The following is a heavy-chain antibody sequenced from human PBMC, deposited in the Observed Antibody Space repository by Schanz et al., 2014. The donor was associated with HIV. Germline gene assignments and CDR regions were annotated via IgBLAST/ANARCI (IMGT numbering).Heavy chain of an antibody. J-gene: IGHJ5*02. CDR1: GVTFSSYA. CDR3: VRGDDCGGDCYSCFVH. D-gene: IGHD2-21*02. Sequence: QVQLVQSGAEVKKPGSSVKVSCKASGVTFSSYAINWVRQAPGQGLEWMGGIIPMFRPANYAQRFQGRVTISADESMTTAYMELSSLRSDDTAVYYCVRGDDCGGDCYSCFVHWGQGTLVSVSS. V-gene: IGHV1-69*01. CDR2: IIPMFRPA.